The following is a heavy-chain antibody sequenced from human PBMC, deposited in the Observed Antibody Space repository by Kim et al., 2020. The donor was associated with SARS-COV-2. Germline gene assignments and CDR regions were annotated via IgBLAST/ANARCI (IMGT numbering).Heavy chain of an antibody. CDR1: GYTFTGYY. CDR2: INPNSGGT. D-gene: IGHD3-16*01. CDR3: ARDYDYVWGTLGY. Sequence: ASVKVSCKASGYTFTGYYMHWVRQAPGQGLEWMGWINPNSGGTNYAQKFQGRVTMTRDTSISTAYMELSRLGSDDTAVYYCARDYDYVWGTLGYWGQGTLVTVSS. V-gene: IGHV1-2*02. J-gene: IGHJ4*02.